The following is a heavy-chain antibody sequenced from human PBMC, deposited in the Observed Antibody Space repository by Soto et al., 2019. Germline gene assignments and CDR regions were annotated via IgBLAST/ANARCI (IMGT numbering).Heavy chain of an antibody. D-gene: IGHD1-26*01. V-gene: IGHV3-66*01. Sequence: EVQLEESGGGLVQPGGSLRLSCAASGFTVSSNHMSWVRQAPGKGLEWVSVIYSGGSTYYADSVKGRFTTSRDNSKNTLYLQMNSLRAEDTAVYYCAREGLLGATSNFDYWGQGTLVTVSS. CDR2: IYSGGST. J-gene: IGHJ4*02. CDR3: AREGLLGATSNFDY. CDR1: GFTVSSNH.